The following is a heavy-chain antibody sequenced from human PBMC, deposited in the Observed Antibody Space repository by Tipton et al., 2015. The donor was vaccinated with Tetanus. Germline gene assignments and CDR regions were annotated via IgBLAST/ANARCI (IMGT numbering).Heavy chain of an antibody. CDR2: ITWNSNTV. J-gene: IGHJ4*02. D-gene: IGHD4-17*01. Sequence: SLRLSCTTSGFSFDDYAMHWVRQGPGKGLEWVSGITWNSNTVQYAEFVKGRFTISRDNVKNTLYLQMNSLRAEDTAVYYCARNLYGDHRKVDYWGQGTLVTVSS. CDR1: GFSFDDYA. CDR3: ARNLYGDHRKVDY. V-gene: IGHV3-9*01.